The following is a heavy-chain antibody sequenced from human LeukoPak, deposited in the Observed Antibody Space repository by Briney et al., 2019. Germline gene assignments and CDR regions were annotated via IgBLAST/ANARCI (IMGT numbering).Heavy chain of an antibody. CDR2: IYYSGST. V-gene: IGHV4-30-4*08. CDR1: GGSISSGDYY. Sequence: SQTLSLTCTVSGGSISSGDYYWSWIRQPPGKGLEWIGYIYYSGSTYYNPSLKSRVTISVDTSKNQFSLKLSSVTAADTAVYYCARETTVRCSGGSCSAIRWFDPWGQGTLVTVSS. CDR3: ARETTVRCSGGSCSAIRWFDP. D-gene: IGHD2-15*01. J-gene: IGHJ5*02.